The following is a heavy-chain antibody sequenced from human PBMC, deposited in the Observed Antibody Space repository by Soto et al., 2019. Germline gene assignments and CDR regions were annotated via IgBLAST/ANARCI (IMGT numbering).Heavy chain of an antibody. CDR2: MYHSGST. CDR3: ARAPDS. V-gene: IGHV4-39*01. J-gene: IGHJ4*02. CDR1: GGSVSSSGSHY. Sequence: LSLTCTVSGGSVSSSGSHYWGWIRQPPGQGLEWIGSMYHSGSTYYNPSLKSRVTISVDTSQNQFSLELNSVNAADTAIYYCARAPDSWGQGSLVAVSS.